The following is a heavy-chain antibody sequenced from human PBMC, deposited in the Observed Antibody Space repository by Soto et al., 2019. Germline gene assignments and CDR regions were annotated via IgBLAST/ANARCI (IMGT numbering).Heavy chain of an antibody. V-gene: IGHV3-7*03. J-gene: IGHJ4*02. CDR1: GFTFSNLW. CDR3: ATLSSTWPTGGDY. CDR2: IKQDGSEK. D-gene: IGHD6-13*01. Sequence: EVQLVESGGALVQPGGSLRLSCVGSGFTFSNLWLSWVRQAPGKGLEWVANIKQDGSEKYYVDSVKGRFTISRDNAQNSLYLHMNSLRADDTAVYYCATLSSTWPTGGDYWGQGTLVTVSS.